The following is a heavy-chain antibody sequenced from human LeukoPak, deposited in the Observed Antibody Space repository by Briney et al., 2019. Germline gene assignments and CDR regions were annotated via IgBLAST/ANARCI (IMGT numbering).Heavy chain of an antibody. CDR3: AAHPSSAY. CDR2: ISSNGGST. V-gene: IGHV3-64*01. D-gene: IGHD6-6*01. Sequence: PPGGSLRLSCAASGFTFSSYAMHWVRQAPGKGLEYVSAISSNGGSTYYANSVKGRFTISRDNSKNTLYLQMGSLRAEDMAVYYGAAHPSSAYWGRGTLVTVSS. J-gene: IGHJ4*02. CDR1: GFTFSSYA.